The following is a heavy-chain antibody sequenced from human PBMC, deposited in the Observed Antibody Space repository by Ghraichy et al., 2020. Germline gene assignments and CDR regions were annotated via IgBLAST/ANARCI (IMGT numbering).Heavy chain of an antibody. V-gene: IGHV3-73*01. CDR1: GFIFSDSG. CDR2: IRDRANNYAT. Sequence: ETLSLTCAASGFIFSDSGMHWVRQASGKGLEWIGRIRDRANNYATAYAASVQGRFTISRDDSKNTAYLQMNSLKTDDTAVYYCIRELLGSWGQGTLVTVSS. D-gene: IGHD1-7*01. J-gene: IGHJ5*02. CDR3: IRELLGS.